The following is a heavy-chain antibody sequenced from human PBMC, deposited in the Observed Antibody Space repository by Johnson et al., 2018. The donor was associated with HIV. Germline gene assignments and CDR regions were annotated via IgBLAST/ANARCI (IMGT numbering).Heavy chain of an antibody. Sequence: QVQLVESGGGVVQPGRSLRLSCAASGFIFSDYGMHWVRQAPGKGLEWVAVVSYDGSDEYYADSVKGRFTISRDNSKNTLYLQMKSLRAEDTAVYYCTDGESFFDIWGQGTMVTVSS. D-gene: IGHD3-10*01. V-gene: IGHV3-30*03. CDR3: TDGESFFDI. CDR2: VSYDGSDE. J-gene: IGHJ3*02. CDR1: GFIFSDYG.